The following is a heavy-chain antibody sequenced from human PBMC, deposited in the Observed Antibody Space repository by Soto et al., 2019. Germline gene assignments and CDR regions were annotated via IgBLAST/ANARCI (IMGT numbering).Heavy chain of an antibody. CDR1: GYTFTSYG. CDR2: ISGYNGNT. J-gene: IGHJ4*02. V-gene: IGHV1-18*01. CDR3: TRALGGQIVDY. D-gene: IGHD1-26*01. Sequence: QVKLVQSGAEVKKPWASVKVSCKASGYTFTSYGISWVRQAPGQGLEWMGWISGYNGNTKYAQKLQGRVTMTTYTSTSTAYMEMRGMRSYDTAVYSCTRALGGQIVDYWGQGTLVTVSS.